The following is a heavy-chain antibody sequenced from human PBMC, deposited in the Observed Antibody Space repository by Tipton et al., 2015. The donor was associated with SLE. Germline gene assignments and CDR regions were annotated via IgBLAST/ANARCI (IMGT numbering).Heavy chain of an antibody. D-gene: IGHD2-21*01. Sequence: QSGAEVKKPGASVTVSCKASGYTFTAYYIHWVRQAPGEGLEWMGRINPNSGGTNFAQQFQGRVTMTRDTSINTVYMEVSSLTSDATALYYCAREEASCGGDCYPDYWGQGTLVTVSS. V-gene: IGHV1-2*06. CDR1: GYTFTAYY. CDR3: AREEASCGGDCYPDY. J-gene: IGHJ4*02. CDR2: INPNSGGT.